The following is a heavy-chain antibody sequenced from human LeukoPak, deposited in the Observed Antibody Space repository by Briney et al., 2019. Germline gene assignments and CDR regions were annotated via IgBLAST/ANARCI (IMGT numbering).Heavy chain of an antibody. D-gene: IGHD3-10*01. CDR1: GGSTTSSSYY. J-gene: IGHJ4*02. V-gene: IGHV4-39*01. CDR3: ARFGIYGSGSYSRPYDY. CDR2: IYYSGST. Sequence: SETLSLTCTVSGGSTTSSSYYWGWIRHPPGKGLEWIGSIYYSGSTYYNPSLKSRVTISVDTSKNQFSLKLSTVTAADTAVYYCARFGIYGSGSYSRPYDYWGQGTLVTVSS.